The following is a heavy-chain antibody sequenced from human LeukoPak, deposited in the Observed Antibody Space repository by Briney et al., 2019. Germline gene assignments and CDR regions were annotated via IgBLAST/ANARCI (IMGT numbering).Heavy chain of an antibody. Sequence: GGSLRLSCAASGFTVSSNYMSWVRQAPGKGLEGVSVIYSGGSTYYADSVKGRFTISRDNSKNTLYLQMNSLRAEDTAVYFCARMSSGWSRAFAICGQGTMVTVSS. V-gene: IGHV3-66*02. CDR3: ARMSSGWSRAFAI. J-gene: IGHJ3*02. CDR2: IYSGGST. CDR1: GFTVSSNY. D-gene: IGHD6-19*01.